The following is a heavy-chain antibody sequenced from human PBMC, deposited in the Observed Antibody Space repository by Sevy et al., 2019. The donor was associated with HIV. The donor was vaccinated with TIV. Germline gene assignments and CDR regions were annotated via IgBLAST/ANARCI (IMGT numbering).Heavy chain of an antibody. CDR1: GFTFSSYS. Sequence: GGSLRLSCAASGFTFSSYSMNWVRQAPGKGLEWVSYISSSSSTIYYADSVKGRFTISRDNAKNSLYLQMNSLRDDDTAVYYCASDMTKDCSGGSCYFGPNWYFDLWGRGTLVTVSS. V-gene: IGHV3-48*02. J-gene: IGHJ2*01. CDR3: ASDMTKDCSGGSCYFGPNWYFDL. CDR2: ISSSSSTI. D-gene: IGHD2-15*01.